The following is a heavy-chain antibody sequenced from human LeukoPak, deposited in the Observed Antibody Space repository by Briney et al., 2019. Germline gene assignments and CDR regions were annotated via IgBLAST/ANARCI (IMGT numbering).Heavy chain of an antibody. CDR1: GFTVSSNY. J-gene: IGHJ6*02. CDR2: IYSGGST. V-gene: IGHV3-66*04. Sequence: PGGSLRLSCAASGFTVSSNYMSWVRQAPGKGLEWVSVIYSGGSTYYADSVKGRFTISRDNSKNTLYLQMNSLRAEDTAVYYCARQHSSGPLVYHYYGMDVWGQGTTVTVSS. D-gene: IGHD3-22*01. CDR3: ARQHSSGPLVYHYYGMDV.